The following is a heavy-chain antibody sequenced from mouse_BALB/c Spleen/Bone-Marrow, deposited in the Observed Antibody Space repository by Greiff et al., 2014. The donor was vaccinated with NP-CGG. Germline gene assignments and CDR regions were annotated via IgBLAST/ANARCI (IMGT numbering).Heavy chain of an antibody. V-gene: IGHV14-3*02. D-gene: IGHD1-1*01. CDR1: GFNIKDTY. Sequence: EVQLQESGAELVKPGASVKLSCTASGFNIKDTYMHWVMQRPVQGLEWIGRIDPANGNTKYDPKFQGKATITADTSSNTAYLQLSSLTSEDTAVYYCARYRYYGSSYAMDYWGQGTSVTVSS. J-gene: IGHJ4*01. CDR3: ARYRYYGSSYAMDY. CDR2: IDPANGNT.